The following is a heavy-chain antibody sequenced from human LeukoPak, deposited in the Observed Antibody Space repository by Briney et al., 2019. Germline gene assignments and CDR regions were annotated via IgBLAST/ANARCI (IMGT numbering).Heavy chain of an antibody. CDR3: ARSLGIVVVTGLTEDDWFDP. CDR1: GGSISSSTYD. J-gene: IGHJ5*02. Sequence: SETLSLTCSASGGSISSSTYDWGWIRQSPGKGLEWIGTIYSGGSTYYNPSLKSRVTLSVDTSKNHFYLKLNSVTAADTAVYYCARSLGIVVVTGLTEDDWFDPWGQGTLVTVSS. V-gene: IGHV4-39*07. D-gene: IGHD2-21*02. CDR2: IYSGGST.